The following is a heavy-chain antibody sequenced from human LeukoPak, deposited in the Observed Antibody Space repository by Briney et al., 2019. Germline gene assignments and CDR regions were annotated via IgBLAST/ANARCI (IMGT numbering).Heavy chain of an antibody. CDR2: ISGSDGST. CDR3: AKVETSGGANCYALDY. V-gene: IGHV3-23*01. D-gene: IGHD2-2*01. J-gene: IGHJ4*02. CDR1: GFTFSSYA. Sequence: GGSLTLSCAASGFTFSSYAMTWLRQAPDKGLEWVSAISGSDGSTYYADSVKGRFTISRDDSQNTLYLQMNSLSAEDTAVYYCAKVETSGGANCYALDYWGQGTLVTVSS.